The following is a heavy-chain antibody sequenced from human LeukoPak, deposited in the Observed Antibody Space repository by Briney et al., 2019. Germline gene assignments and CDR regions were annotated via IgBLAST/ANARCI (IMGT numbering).Heavy chain of an antibody. D-gene: IGHD5-24*01. CDR3: ARDLGIWSRWLHHRPLEY. Sequence: ASVKVSCKASGYAFTGSAYYMHWVRQAPGQGLEWMGWLNPNSGDTSYAQKFQGRVTMTRDTSINTVYMALSSLRSDDTAIYYCARDLGIWSRWLHHRPLEYWGQGTLVTVSS. CDR1: GYAFTGSAYY. V-gene: IGHV1-2*02. J-gene: IGHJ4*02. CDR2: LNPNSGDT.